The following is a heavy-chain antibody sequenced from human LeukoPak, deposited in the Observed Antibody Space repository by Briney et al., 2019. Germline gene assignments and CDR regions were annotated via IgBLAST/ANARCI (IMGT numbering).Heavy chain of an antibody. D-gene: IGHD3-22*01. Sequence: GGSLRLSCAASGFTLSSHAMSWVRQAPGKGLEWVSAISGSGYITWYADSVKGRFSISRDNPKNTLFLQMNSLRAEDTAVCYCAKDILYNSDSSGYPYYFDYWGQGTLVTVSS. CDR3: AKDILYNSDSSGYPYYFDY. CDR2: ISGSGYIT. V-gene: IGHV3-23*01. CDR1: GFTLSSHA. J-gene: IGHJ4*02.